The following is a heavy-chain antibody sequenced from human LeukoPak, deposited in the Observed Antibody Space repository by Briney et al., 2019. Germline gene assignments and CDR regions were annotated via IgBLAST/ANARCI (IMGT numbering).Heavy chain of an antibody. CDR2: IYYSGST. D-gene: IGHD3-3*01. CDR1: GGSISSSSYY. V-gene: IGHV4-39*01. Sequence: PSETLSLTYTVSGGSISSSSYYWGWIRQPPGKGLEWIGSIYYSGSTYYNPSLKSRVTISVDTSKNQFSLKLSSVTAADTAVYYCASYGYDFWSGYSHWGQGTLVTVSS. CDR3: ASYGYDFWSGYSH. J-gene: IGHJ4*02.